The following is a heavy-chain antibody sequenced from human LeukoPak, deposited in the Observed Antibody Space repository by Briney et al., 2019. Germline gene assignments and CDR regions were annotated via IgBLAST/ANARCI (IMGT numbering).Heavy chain of an antibody. J-gene: IGHJ3*02. Sequence: GGSLRLSCAASGFTFSNAWMSWVRQAPGKGLEWVGRIKSKTDGGTTDYAAPVKGRFTISRDNSKNTLYLQMNSLRAEDTAVYYCAKGVLVPRLLRGDAFDIWGQGTMVTVSS. CDR2: IKSKTDGGTT. CDR1: GFTFSNAW. D-gene: IGHD6-13*01. CDR3: AKGVLVPRLLRGDAFDI. V-gene: IGHV3-15*01.